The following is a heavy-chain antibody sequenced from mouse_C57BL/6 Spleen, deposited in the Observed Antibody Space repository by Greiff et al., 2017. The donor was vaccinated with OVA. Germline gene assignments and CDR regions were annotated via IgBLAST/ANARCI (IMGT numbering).Heavy chain of an antibody. CDR1: GYSITSGYD. V-gene: IGHV3-1*01. Sequence: EVQLQESGPGMVKPSQSLSLTCTVTGYSITSGYDWHWIRHFPGNKLEWMGYISYSGSTNYNPSLQSRISLTHDTSKNHFFLKLNSVTTEDTATYYCARVSNYGAWFAYWGQGTLVTVSA. D-gene: IGHD2-5*01. CDR2: ISYSGST. J-gene: IGHJ3*01. CDR3: ARVSNYGAWFAY.